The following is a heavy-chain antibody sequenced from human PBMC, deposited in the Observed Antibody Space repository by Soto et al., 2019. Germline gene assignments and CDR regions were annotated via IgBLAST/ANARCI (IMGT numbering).Heavy chain of an antibody. CDR2: IYWDDDK. V-gene: IGHV2-5*02. Sequence: QITLKESGPTVVKPTQTLTLTCTFSGFSVSTSGVGVAWIRQPPGKALEWLALIYWDDDKRYSPFLQSRVTITKDTSKNQVVLTMTNRDPVDTATYYCAHKGGRGAGMDVWGQGTTVTVSS. D-gene: IGHD2-15*01. CDR3: AHKGGRGAGMDV. J-gene: IGHJ6*02. CDR1: GFSVSTSGVG.